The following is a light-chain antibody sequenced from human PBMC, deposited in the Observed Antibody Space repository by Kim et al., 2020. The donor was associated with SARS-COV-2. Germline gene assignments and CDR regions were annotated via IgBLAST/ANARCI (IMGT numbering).Light chain of an antibody. Sequence: SYELTQPPSVSVSPGQTASITCSGDKLGDKYPCWYQQQPGRSPVLVIYKDTKRPSGIPERFPASNSGTPAPLTISGPQAMDEADYSCQAWASSTAGVFGG. V-gene: IGLV3-1*01. CDR1: KLGDKY. CDR3: QAWASSTAGV. CDR2: KDT. J-gene: IGLJ3*02.